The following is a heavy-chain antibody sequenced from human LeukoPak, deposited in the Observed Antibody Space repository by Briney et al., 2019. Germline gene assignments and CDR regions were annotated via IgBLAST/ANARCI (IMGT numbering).Heavy chain of an antibody. CDR1: GCTVSSYY. J-gene: IGHJ4*02. CDR2: IYTGGGR. CDR3: ARGIDY. V-gene: IGHV3-53*01. Sequence: GGSLRLSCAASGCTVSSYYMNWVRQAPGKELEWVSVIYTGGGRYYADSVRGRFTISRDTSKNMVFLQMNSLRVEDTAVYYCARGIDYWGRGTLVTVSS.